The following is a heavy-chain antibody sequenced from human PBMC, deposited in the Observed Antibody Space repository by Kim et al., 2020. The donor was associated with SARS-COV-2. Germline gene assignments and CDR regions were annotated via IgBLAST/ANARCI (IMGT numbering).Heavy chain of an antibody. CDR3: AGPSSSWYSGAFDI. V-gene: IGHV4-39*07. CDR2: IYYSGST. Sequence: SETLSLTCTVSGGSISSSSYYWGWIRQPPGKGLEWIGSIYYSGSTYYNPSLKSRVTISVDTSKNQFSLKLSSVTAADTAVYYCAGPSSSWYSGAFDIWGQGTMVTVSS. J-gene: IGHJ3*02. D-gene: IGHD6-13*01. CDR1: GGSISSSSYY.